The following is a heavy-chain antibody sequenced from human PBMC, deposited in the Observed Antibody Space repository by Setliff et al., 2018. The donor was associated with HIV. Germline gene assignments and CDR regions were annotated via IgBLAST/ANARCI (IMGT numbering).Heavy chain of an antibody. CDR3: ARVAGTTYYDYYHMDV. CDR1: GGTFNTYA. J-gene: IGHJ6*03. V-gene: IGHV1-69*13. D-gene: IGHD4-17*01. CDR2: IIPIYGVA. Sequence: SVKVSCKASGGTFNTYAINWVRRAPGQGLEWMGGIIPIYGVATCAQGFQDRVTITADESTTTAYMELSSLKSDDTAVYYCARVAGTTYYDYYHMDVWGEGSTVTVSS.